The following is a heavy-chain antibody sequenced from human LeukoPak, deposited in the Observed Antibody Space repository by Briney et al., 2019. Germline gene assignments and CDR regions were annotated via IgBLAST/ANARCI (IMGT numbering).Heavy chain of an antibody. CDR1: GYTFTSYD. Sequence: GASVKVSCKASGYTFTSYDINWVRQATGQGLEWMGWMNPNSGNTGYAQKFQGRVTMNRNTSISTAYMELSSLRSEDTAVYYCAGVRIAARQNYFDYWGQGTLVTVCS. D-gene: IGHD6-6*01. CDR2: MNPNSGNT. CDR3: AGVRIAARQNYFDY. V-gene: IGHV1-8*01. J-gene: IGHJ4*02.